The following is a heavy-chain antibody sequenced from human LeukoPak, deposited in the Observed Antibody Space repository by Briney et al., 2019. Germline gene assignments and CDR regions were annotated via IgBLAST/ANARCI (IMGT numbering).Heavy chain of an antibody. CDR2: INPNSGGT. CDR3: ARGKYDFWSGYYNLHYYYYMDV. CDR1: GYTFTGYY. J-gene: IGHJ6*03. D-gene: IGHD3-3*01. V-gene: IGHV1-2*02. Sequence: ASVKVSCKASGYTFTGYYTHWVRQAPGQGLEWMGWINPNSGGTNYAQKFQGRVTMTRGTSISTAYMELSRLRSDDTAVYYCARGKYDFWSGYYNLHYYYYMDVWGKGTTVTVSS.